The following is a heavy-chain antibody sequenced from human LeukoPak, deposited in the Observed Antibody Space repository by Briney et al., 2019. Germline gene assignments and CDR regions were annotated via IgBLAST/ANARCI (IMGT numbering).Heavy chain of an antibody. V-gene: IGHV1-2*02. D-gene: IGHD1-26*01. Sequence: ASVKVSCKASGYTFTNYYMHWVRQAPGQGPEWMGWINSNSGATNYAQKFQGRVTMTRDTSISTVYMELSSLRSDDTAVYYCARGRDRGASTPFDYWGQGTLVTVSS. CDR3: ARGRDRGASTPFDY. CDR2: INSNSGAT. J-gene: IGHJ4*02. CDR1: GYTFTNYY.